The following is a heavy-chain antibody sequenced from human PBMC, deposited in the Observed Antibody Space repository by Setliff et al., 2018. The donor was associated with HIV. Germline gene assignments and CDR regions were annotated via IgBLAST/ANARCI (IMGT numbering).Heavy chain of an antibody. Sequence: PSETLSLTCSVSGGSINRGTYYWTWIRQSAGKGLEWIGHIYITGDTDYNPSLKSRVTISADTSKSQFSLKLTSVTAADTAVYYCASLTTDRFLEWLFVYWGQGTLVTVPQ. J-gene: IGHJ4*02. V-gene: IGHV4-61*09. D-gene: IGHD3-3*01. CDR3: ASLTTDRFLEWLFVY. CDR2: IYITGDT. CDR1: GGSINRGTYY.